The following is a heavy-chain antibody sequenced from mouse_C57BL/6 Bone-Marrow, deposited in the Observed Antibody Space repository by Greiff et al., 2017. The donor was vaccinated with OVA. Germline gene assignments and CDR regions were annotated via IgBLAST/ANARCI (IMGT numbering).Heavy chain of an antibody. Sequence: VQLQQSGAELVRPGASVTLSCKASGYTFTDYEMHWVKQTPVHGLEWIGAIDPETGGTAYNQKFKGKAILTADKSSSTAYMELRSLTSEDSAVYYCYYGPYYFDYWGQGTTLTVSS. J-gene: IGHJ2*01. D-gene: IGHD1-1*02. CDR3: YYGPYYFDY. V-gene: IGHV1-15*01. CDR2: IDPETGGT. CDR1: GYTFTDYE.